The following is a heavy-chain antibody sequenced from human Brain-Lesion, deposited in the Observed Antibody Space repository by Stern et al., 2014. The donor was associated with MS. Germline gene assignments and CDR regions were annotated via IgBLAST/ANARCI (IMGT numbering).Heavy chain of an antibody. D-gene: IGHD3-16*01. V-gene: IGHV4-59*11. CDR3: ARGGGRTYFDY. J-gene: IGHJ4*02. Sequence: QVQLVESGPGLVKPSETLSLTCTVSGTSINTLYWSWIRQSPGQGPEWIAWVYYSGSTNYNPSLKSRVTISIDTSTNQFSLKVNSVTAADTAVYYCARGGGRTYFDYWGQGTLVTVSS. CDR1: GTSINTLY. CDR2: VYYSGST.